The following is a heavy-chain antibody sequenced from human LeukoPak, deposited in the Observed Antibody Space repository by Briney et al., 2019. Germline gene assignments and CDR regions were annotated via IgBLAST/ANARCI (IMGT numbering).Heavy chain of an antibody. J-gene: IGHJ5*02. CDR1: GGSISSGGYY. CDR3: ARVARMVRTRFDP. V-gene: IGHV4-31*03. D-gene: IGHD3-10*01. Sequence: PSETLSLTCTVCGGSISSGGYYWSWILQHPGKGLEWIGYIYYSGSTYYNPSLKSRVTISVDTSKNQFSLKLSSVTVADTAVYYCARVARMVRTRFDPWGQGTLVNVSS. CDR2: IYYSGST.